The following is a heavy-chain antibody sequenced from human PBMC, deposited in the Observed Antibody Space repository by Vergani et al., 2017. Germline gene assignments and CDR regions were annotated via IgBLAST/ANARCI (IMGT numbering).Heavy chain of an antibody. J-gene: IGHJ4*02. CDR1: GGTFSSYA. CDR2: IIPIFGTA. D-gene: IGHD3-22*01. CDR3: ARVAGNYYDSSGYSDY. V-gene: IGHV1-69*12. Sequence: QVQLVQSGAEVKKPGSSVKVSCKASGGTFSSYAISWVRQAPGQGLEWMGGIIPIFGTANYAQKFQGRVTITANESTSTAYMELSSLRSEDTAVYYCARVAGNYYDSSGYSDYWGQGTLVTVSS.